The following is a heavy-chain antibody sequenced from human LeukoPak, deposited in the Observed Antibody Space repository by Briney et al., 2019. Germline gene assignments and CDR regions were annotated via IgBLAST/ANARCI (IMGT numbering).Heavy chain of an antibody. Sequence: GASVKVSCKASGYTFTAYYIHWVRQAPGQGLEWMGWINPNSGVTNYAQKFQGSVNMTRDMPITTAFMELSRLRSDDTAVYYCARVLRRDGYNRYFDYWGQGTLVTVSS. CDR2: INPNSGVT. CDR3: ARVLRRDGYNRYFDY. CDR1: GYTFTAYY. J-gene: IGHJ4*02. V-gene: IGHV1-2*02. D-gene: IGHD5-24*01.